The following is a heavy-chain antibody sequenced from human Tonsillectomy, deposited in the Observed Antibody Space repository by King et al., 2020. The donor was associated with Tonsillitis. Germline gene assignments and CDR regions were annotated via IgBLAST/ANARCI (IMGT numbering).Heavy chain of an antibody. J-gene: IGHJ5*02. CDR1: GASISSGSSY. CDR2: IYTTGST. D-gene: IGHD3-10*01. V-gene: IGHV4-61*02. Sequence: QLQESGPGLVKPSQTLSLTCTVSGASISSGSSYWSWIRQPAGKGLEWIGRIYTTGSTNYNPSLESRVTMSTDKSRHQLSLKLSSVTAADTAVYYCARGGDLSTGGSLFDPWGQGTLVTVSS. CDR3: ARGGDLSTGGSLFDP.